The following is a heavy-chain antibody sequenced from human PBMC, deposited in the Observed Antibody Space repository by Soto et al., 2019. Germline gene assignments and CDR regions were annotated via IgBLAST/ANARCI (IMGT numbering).Heavy chain of an antibody. CDR1: GGTFSTYP. J-gene: IGHJ4*02. CDR3: ARVRGGTREWYWFAY. CDR2: ISPIFATS. V-gene: IGHV1-69*06. D-gene: IGHD3-3*01. Sequence: QVHLLQSGAEVKKPGSSVKVSCKVSGGTFSTYPISWVRQAPGQGLEWVGEISPIFATSNVAQKFKGRVTITADKSTSTSFMEVSSLRPEDTALYYCARVRGGTREWYWFAYWGQGTLVTVSS.